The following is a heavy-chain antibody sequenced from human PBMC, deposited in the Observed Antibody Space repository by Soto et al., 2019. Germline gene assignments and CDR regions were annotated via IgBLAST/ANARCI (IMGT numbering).Heavy chain of an antibody. CDR3: AGNNIAVADMYYFDY. V-gene: IGHV4-31*03. J-gene: IGHJ4*02. CDR2: IYYTGST. CDR1: GGSISSGGYY. D-gene: IGHD6-19*01. Sequence: SETLSLTCTVSGGSISSGGYYWSWIRQHPGKGLEWIGYIYYTGSTYYNPSLKSRISISVDTSKNQFSLKLSSVTAADTAVYYCAGNNIAVADMYYFDYWGQGTLVTVSS.